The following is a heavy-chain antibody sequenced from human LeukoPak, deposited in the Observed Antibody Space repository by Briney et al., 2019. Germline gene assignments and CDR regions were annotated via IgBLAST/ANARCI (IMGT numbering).Heavy chain of an antibody. D-gene: IGHD3-3*01. CDR2: INVAGDDM. J-gene: IGHJ6*02. CDR3: AKGIFGVIHNGIDV. Sequence: GGSLRLSCVAAGFTFPTYSMAWVRQAPGGGLDWVLSINVAGDDMYYADSVKGRFSISRDNLKNTLYLQMHSLRAEDRAIYYCAKGIFGVIHNGIDVWGQGTAVTVSS. V-gene: IGHV3-23*01. CDR1: GFTFPTYS.